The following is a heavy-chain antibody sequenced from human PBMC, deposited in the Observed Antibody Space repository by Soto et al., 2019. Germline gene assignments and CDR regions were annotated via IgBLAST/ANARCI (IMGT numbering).Heavy chain of an antibody. Sequence: QVQLVQSGAEVKKPGASVKVSCKASGYTFTSYAMHWVRQAPGQRLEWMGWINAGNGNTKYSQKFQGRVTITRDTSASTAYMELSSLRSEDTAVYYGARGPIPYYFDYWGQGTLVTVSS. CDR2: INAGNGNT. CDR3: ARGPIPYYFDY. J-gene: IGHJ4*02. V-gene: IGHV1-3*01. CDR1: GYTFTSYA.